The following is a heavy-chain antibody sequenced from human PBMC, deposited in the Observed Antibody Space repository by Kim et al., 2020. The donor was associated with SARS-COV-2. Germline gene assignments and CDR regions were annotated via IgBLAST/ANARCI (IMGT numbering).Heavy chain of an antibody. J-gene: IGHJ4*02. CDR1: GFTFSNFA. D-gene: IGHD2-8*01. CDR2: IVRSGGT. CDR3: ARFSGMVNANYYFKS. V-gene: IGHV3-23*01. Sequence: GGSLRLSCAASGFTFSNFAMSWVRQAPGRGLEWVSAIVRSGGTNYADSVKGRFTTSRDNSRNTLYLEMNSLRAEDTAIYYCARFSGMVNANYYFKSWGRGTLVTVSS.